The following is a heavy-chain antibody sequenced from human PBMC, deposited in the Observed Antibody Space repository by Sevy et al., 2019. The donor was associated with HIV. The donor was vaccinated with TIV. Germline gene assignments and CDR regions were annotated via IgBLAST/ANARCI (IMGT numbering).Heavy chain of an antibody. CDR1: GFTFSSYA. CDR3: ARDRPGVGATTGAFDI. J-gene: IGHJ3*02. V-gene: IGHV3-64*01. D-gene: IGHD1-26*01. Sequence: GGSLRLSCAASGFTFSSYAMHWVRQAPGKGLEYVSAISSNGGSTYYANSVKGRFTISRDNSKNTLYLQMGSLRAEDMAVYYCARDRPGVGATTGAFDIWGQGTMVTVSS. CDR2: ISSNGGST.